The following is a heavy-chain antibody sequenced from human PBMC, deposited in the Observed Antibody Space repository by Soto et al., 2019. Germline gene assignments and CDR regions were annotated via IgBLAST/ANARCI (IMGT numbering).Heavy chain of an antibody. Sequence: QVQLQESGPGLVKPSQTLSLTCTVSGGSISRGGYYYNWIRQLPGKGLEWIGYIYHSGSTNYNPSLKIRVTISVDTSKNQLSLELSSVTAADTAVYYCARDGAGGYGLGWFDPWGQGTLVTVSS. CDR2: IYHSGST. J-gene: IGHJ5*02. CDR1: GGSISRGGYY. V-gene: IGHV4-31*03. D-gene: IGHD2-15*01. CDR3: ARDGAGGYGLGWFDP.